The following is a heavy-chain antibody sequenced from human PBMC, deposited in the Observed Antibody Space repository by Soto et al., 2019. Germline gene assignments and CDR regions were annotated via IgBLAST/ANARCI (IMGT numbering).Heavy chain of an antibody. CDR3: ASGASRWYPYFFDS. CDR1: EGTFNSYA. V-gene: IGHV1-69*01. CDR2: IIPYYNTL. D-gene: IGHD6-13*01. J-gene: IGHJ4*02. Sequence: QAQVVQSGAEVRKPGSSVKLSCKASEGTFNSYAIAWVRQAPGQGLEWMGGIIPYYNTLNYAQKFQDRVKVTADDSTITVYMELSRRRSDDTAVYFCASGASRWYPYFFDSWAQGTLVTVSS.